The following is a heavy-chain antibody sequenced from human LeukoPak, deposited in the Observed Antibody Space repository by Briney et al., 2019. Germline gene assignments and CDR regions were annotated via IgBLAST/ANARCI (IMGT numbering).Heavy chain of an antibody. CDR3: ASDPTAYYYDSSGYYGFVY. D-gene: IGHD3-22*01. CDR1: GFTFSSYS. V-gene: IGHV3-48*01. J-gene: IGHJ4*02. Sequence: GGSLRLSCAASGFTFSSYSMTWVRQAPGKGLEWVSYISSSSSTIYYADSVKGRFTISRDNAKNSLYLQMNSLRAEDTAVYYCASDPTAYYYDSSGYYGFVYWGQGTLVTVSS. CDR2: ISSSSSTI.